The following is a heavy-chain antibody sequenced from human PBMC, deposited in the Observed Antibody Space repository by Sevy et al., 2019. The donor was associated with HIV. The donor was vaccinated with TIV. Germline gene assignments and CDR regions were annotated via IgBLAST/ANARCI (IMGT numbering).Heavy chain of an antibody. D-gene: IGHD3-3*01. V-gene: IGHV1-2*06. CDR1: GYAFTGYW. CDR3: ARAQTDVWMGGMDV. J-gene: IGHJ6*02. CDR2: INPVSGGT. Sequence: ASVKVSCKTSGYAFTGYWIHWVRQAPGQGLEWMGRINPVSGGTDDSHKFQGRVIMTRDTSISTAYLEVRTLTSDDTAVYNCARAQTDVWMGGMDVWGQGTTVTVSS.